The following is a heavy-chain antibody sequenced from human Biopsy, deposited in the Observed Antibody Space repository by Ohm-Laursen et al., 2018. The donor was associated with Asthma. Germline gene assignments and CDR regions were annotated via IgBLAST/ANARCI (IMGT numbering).Heavy chain of an antibody. Sequence: SLRLSCTASGFTFGDYWMSWVRQAPGKGLEWVSVIYSGGTSDTADSVRGRFTISRDYSKNTLYLQMHSLRAEDTAVYYCARGDSSNWSHYYFDYWGQGTLVTVSS. CDR3: ARGDSSNWSHYYFDY. CDR2: IYSGGTS. CDR1: GFTFGDYW. D-gene: IGHD3-22*01. J-gene: IGHJ4*02. V-gene: IGHV3-53*01.